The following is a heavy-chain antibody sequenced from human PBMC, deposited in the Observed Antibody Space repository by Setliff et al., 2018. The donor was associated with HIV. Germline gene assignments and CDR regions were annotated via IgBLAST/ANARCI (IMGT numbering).Heavy chain of an antibody. D-gene: IGHD4-4*01. V-gene: IGHV4-34*01. Sequence: SETLSLTCAVYGGPSTDHYWNWIRQSPGMGLEWIAEIHHTGYINYNPSLRSRVSVSRDMSSHQFSLRLSSVTAADAAVYYCAAFFVTPMTTQDFWGQGTLVTAPQ. CDR3: AAFFVTPMTTQDF. CDR2: IHHTGYI. CDR1: GGPSTDHY. J-gene: IGHJ4*02.